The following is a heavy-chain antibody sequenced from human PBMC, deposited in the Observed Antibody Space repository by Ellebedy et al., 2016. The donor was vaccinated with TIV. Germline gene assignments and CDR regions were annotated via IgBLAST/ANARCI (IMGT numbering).Heavy chain of an antibody. D-gene: IGHD4-17*01. J-gene: IGHJ5*02. V-gene: IGHV3-7*01. CDR2: IYQDGSDQ. CDR3: ARRGSYGDYAVQDKSWVET. CDR1: GFSFRSYW. Sequence: GESLKISCAASGFSFRSYWMSWVRQAPGKGLEWVANIYQDGSDQYYVDSVKGRFTISRDNANKSLFLQMNSLRVEETAVYYCARRGSYGDYAVQDKSWVETWGQGNLVTVSS.